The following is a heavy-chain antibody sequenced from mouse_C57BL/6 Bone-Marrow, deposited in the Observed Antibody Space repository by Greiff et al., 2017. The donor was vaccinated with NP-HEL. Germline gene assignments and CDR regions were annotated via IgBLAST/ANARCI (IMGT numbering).Heavy chain of an antibody. J-gene: IGHJ2*01. CDR2: IDPSDSYT. D-gene: IGHD1-1*01. V-gene: IGHV1-69*01. CDR3: ARFHYYGSSYYFDY. Sequence: QVQLQQPGAELVMPGASVKLSCKASGYTFTSYWMHWVKPRPGQGLEWIGEIDPSDSYTNYNQKFKGKSTLTVDKSSSTAYMQLSSLTSADSAVYYCARFHYYGSSYYFDYWGQGTTLTVSS. CDR1: GYTFTSYW.